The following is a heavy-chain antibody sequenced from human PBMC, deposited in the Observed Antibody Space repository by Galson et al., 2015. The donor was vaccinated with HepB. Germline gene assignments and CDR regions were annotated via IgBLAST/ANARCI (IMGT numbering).Heavy chain of an antibody. Sequence: SETLSLTCTVSGGSISSSPYNWGWIRQPPGRGLEWIGSIYYSGSTNYNPSLKSRVTISVDTSKNQFSLELSSVTATDTALYYCAGHSRLFVGIFGVTYKTTAVDPWGQGTLVTVSS. J-gene: IGHJ5*02. V-gene: IGHV4-39*01. CDR2: IYYSGST. CDR3: AGHSRLFVGIFGVTYKTTAVDP. CDR1: GGSISSSPYN. D-gene: IGHD3-3*01.